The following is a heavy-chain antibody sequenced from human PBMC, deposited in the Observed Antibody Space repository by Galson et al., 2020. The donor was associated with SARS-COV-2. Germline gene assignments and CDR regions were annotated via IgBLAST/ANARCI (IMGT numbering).Heavy chain of an antibody. CDR2: ISSSSSYI. D-gene: IGHD3-22*01. J-gene: IGHJ4*02. V-gene: IGHV3-21*01. Sequence: GGSLRLSCAASGFTFENHAMHWVRQAPGKGLEWVSSISSSSSYIYYADSVKGRFTISRDNAKNSLYLQMNSLRAEDTAVYYCARGDHYYDSSGYFDYWGQGTLVTVSS. CDR3: ARGDHYYDSSGYFDY. CDR1: GFTFENHA.